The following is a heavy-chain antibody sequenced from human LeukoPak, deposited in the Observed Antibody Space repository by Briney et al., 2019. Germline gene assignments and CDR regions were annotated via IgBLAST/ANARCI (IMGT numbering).Heavy chain of an antibody. J-gene: IGHJ3*02. D-gene: IGHD4-17*01. CDR2: IYPGDSDT. CDR3: ARVPATVTTVGAFDI. V-gene: IGHV5-51*01. CDR1: GYSFTSYW. Sequence: GESLKISCKGSGYSFTSYWIGWVRQMLGKGLEWMGIIYPGDSDTRYSPSFQGQVTISADKSISTAYLQWSSLKASDTAMYYCARVPATVTTVGAFDIWGQGTMVTVSS.